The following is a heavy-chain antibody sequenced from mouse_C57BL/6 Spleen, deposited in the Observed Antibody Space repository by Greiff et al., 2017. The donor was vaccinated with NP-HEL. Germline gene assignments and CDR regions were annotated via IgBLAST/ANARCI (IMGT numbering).Heavy chain of an antibody. V-gene: IGHV1-64*01. D-gene: IGHD2-2*01. CDR2: IHPNSGST. CDR3: ARGNYGYDRFAY. Sequence: VKLQQPGAELVKPGASVKLSCKASGYTFTSYWMHWVKQRPGQGLEWIGMIHPNSGSTNYNEKFKSKATLTVDKSSSTAYMQLSSLTSEDSAVYYCARGNYGYDRFAYWGQGTLVTVSA. J-gene: IGHJ3*01. CDR1: GYTFTSYW.